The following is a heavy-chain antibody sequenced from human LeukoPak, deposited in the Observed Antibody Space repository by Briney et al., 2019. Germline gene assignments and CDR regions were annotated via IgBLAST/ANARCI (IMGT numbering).Heavy chain of an antibody. Sequence: GGSLRLSCAASGFTVSSNYMSWVRQAPGKGLEWVSVIYSGGSTYYADSVKGRFTISRDNSKNTLYLQMNSLRAEDTAVYYCARDGCHGPNYFDYWGQGTLVTVSS. CDR1: GFTVSSNY. CDR3: ARDGCHGPNYFDY. CDR2: IYSGGST. J-gene: IGHJ4*02. D-gene: IGHD4-17*01. V-gene: IGHV3-66*02.